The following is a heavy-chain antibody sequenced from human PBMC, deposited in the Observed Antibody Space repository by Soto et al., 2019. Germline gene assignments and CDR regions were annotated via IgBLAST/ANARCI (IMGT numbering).Heavy chain of an antibody. V-gene: IGHV3-73*02. J-gene: IGHJ4*02. CDR3: TTQEAVTGH. Sequence: EVQLVESGGGLVQPGGSLKLSCAASGFTLSGSAMHWVRQASGKGLEWVGRIRSKAYSYATAYAASVKGRFTISRDDSKNTAYLQMNSLETEDTAVYYCTTQEAVTGHWGQGTLVPVSS. D-gene: IGHD6-19*01. CDR1: GFTLSGSA. CDR2: IRSKAYSYAT.